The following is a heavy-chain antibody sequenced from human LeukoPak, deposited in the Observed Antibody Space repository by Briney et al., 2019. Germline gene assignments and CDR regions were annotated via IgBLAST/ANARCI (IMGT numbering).Heavy chain of an antibody. CDR2: IIPIFGTA. D-gene: IGHD4-17*01. CDR1: GGTFSSYA. CDR3: ATDAYYGDYEGGWFDP. Sequence: SVKVSCKASGGTFSSYAISWVRQAPRQGLEWMGGIIPIFGTANYAQKFQGRVTITADESTSTAYMELSSLRSEDTAVYYCATDAYYGDYEGGWFDPWGQGTLVTVSS. V-gene: IGHV1-69*13. J-gene: IGHJ5*02.